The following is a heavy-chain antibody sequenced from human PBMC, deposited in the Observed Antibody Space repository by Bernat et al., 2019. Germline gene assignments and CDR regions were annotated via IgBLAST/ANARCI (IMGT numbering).Heavy chain of an antibody. J-gene: IGHJ4*02. CDR2: IYSGGST. D-gene: IGHD6-13*01. V-gene: IGHV3-66*04. CDR1: GFTVSSNS. Sequence: EVQLLESGGGLVQPGGSLRLSCAASGFTVSSNSMSWVRQAPGKGLEWVSVIYSGGSTYYADSVKGRFIISRENSKNTLYLQMNSLRAEDTAVYYCASQIVAAANWGQGTLVTVSS. CDR3: ASQIVAAAN.